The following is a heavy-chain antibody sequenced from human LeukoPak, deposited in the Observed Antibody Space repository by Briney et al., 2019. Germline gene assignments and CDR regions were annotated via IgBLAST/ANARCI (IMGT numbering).Heavy chain of an antibody. CDR1: GFTFSSYA. D-gene: IGHD1-26*01. CDR2: ISYDGSNK. J-gene: IGHJ6*03. Sequence: PGGSLRLSCAASGFTFSSYAMHWVRQAPGKGLEWVAVISYDGSNKYYADSVKGRFTISRDNSKNTLYLQMNSLRAEDTAVYYCARDGPGELLGYYYYYMDVWGKGTTLTVSS. CDR3: ARDGPGELLGYYYYYMDV. V-gene: IGHV3-30*04.